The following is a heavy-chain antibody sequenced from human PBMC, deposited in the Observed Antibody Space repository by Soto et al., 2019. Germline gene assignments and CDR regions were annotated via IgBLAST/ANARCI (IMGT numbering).Heavy chain of an antibody. CDR1: GYTFTNFW. D-gene: IGHD2-2*01. Sequence: PGESLKISCKVSGYTFTNFWIGWVRQMPGKGLEWMGTIYPGDSDTRYSPSFQGQVTISADKSISTSYLQWNSLKASDTAMYFCARNKGYCSSTSCYGMDVWGQGATVTVSS. V-gene: IGHV5-51*01. CDR2: IYPGDSDT. J-gene: IGHJ6*02. CDR3: ARNKGYCSSTSCYGMDV.